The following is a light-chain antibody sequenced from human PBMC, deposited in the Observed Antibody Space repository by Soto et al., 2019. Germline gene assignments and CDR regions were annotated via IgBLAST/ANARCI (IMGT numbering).Light chain of an antibody. V-gene: IGKV3-15*01. Sequence: EILLTQSPATLSVSPGETATLSCRASQTVLSDLAWYQQKPGQAPSLLVYGATTRTADAPAKLRGSGSGREVSLSDSRLRSEDFATYYCQQYRSWPRTFGQGHKVEI. J-gene: IGKJ1*01. CDR3: QQYRSWPRT. CDR1: QTVLSD. CDR2: GAT.